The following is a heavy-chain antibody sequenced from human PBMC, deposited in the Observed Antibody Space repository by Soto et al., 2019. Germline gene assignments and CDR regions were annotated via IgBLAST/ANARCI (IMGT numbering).Heavy chain of an antibody. CDR2: TSNDGSKK. J-gene: IGHJ6*02. CDR1: GYTFTRSG. CDR3: VREMPATTDYYYGMDV. D-gene: IGHD1-26*01. Sequence: SCKASGYTFTRSGISWVRQAPGKGLEWVVVTSNDGSKKYYAESVEGRFTISRDNSRNTLNLQMSSLRAEDTAVYYCVREMPATTDYYYGMDVWGQGTTVTVSS. V-gene: IGHV3-30*19.